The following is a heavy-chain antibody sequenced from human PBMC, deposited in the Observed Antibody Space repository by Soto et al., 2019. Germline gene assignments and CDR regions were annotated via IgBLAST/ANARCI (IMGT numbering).Heavy chain of an antibody. CDR2: ISPKSGSI. CDR1: GYTFTRNG. CDR3: VKDRDSNSWPSRDV. V-gene: IGHV1-18*01. J-gene: IGHJ6*02. D-gene: IGHD3-22*01. Sequence: ASVKVFCKTSGYTFTRNGISWVRQAPGQGLEWMGWISPKSGSIKYAQKFQGRVIMTTDTSTSTAYMEVRSLRSDDTAVYYCVKDRDSNSWPSRDVWGPGTTVTVSS.